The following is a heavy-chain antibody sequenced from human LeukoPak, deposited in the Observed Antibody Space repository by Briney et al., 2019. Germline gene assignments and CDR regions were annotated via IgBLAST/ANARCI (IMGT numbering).Heavy chain of an antibody. V-gene: IGHV4-59*01. CDR2: IYYSGST. J-gene: IGHJ4*02. Sequence: PSETLSLTCTVSGGSISSYYWSWIRQPPGKGLEWIGYIYYSGSTNYNPSLKSRVTISVDTSKNQFSLKLSSVTAADTAVYYCARGIVGANAYFDYWGQGTLVTVSS. D-gene: IGHD1-26*01. CDR3: ARGIVGANAYFDY. CDR1: GGSISSYY.